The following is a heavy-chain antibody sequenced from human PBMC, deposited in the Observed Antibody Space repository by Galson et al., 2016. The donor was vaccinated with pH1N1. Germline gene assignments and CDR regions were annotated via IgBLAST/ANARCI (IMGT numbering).Heavy chain of an antibody. CDR1: GGTFGSHT. V-gene: IGHV1-69*04. D-gene: IGHD3-10*01. J-gene: IGHJ3*02. Sequence: SVKVSCKASGGTFGSHTISWVRQAPGQGLEWMGRIIPMLDISNYARKFQGRVTMTADKSTSTTYMVLSSLRSDDTAVYYCARDRGVFDIWGQGTRVTVSS. CDR3: ARDRGVFDI. CDR2: IIPMLDIS.